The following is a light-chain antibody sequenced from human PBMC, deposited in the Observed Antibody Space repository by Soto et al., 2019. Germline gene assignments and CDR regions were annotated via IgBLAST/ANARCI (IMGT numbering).Light chain of an antibody. CDR1: QSLVHSYGIAY. V-gene: IGKV2-30*02. CDR2: KVS. J-gene: IGKJ5*01. Sequence: DVVMTQSPLSLPVTLGQPASISCRSNQSLVHSYGIAYFSWFQQRPGRSQRRLIYKVSNPDSGVPAGDRGRGLGPDLTLKISRVEAEDGRFYYCMQGTFRSITFGKGRRLQI. CDR3: MQGTFRSIT.